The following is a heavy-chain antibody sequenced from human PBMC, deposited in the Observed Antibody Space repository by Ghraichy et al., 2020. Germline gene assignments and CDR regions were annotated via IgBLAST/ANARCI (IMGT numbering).Heavy chain of an antibody. Sequence: GGSLRLSCAASGFTFSSYAMSWVRQAPGKGLEWVSAIRDSGGSTYYADSVKGRFTSSRDNSKNTLYLQMNSLRAEDTAVYYCAKDHSPSIVGAGQYFDYWGPGPLVTVTS. J-gene: IGHJ4*02. D-gene: IGHD1-26*01. V-gene: IGHV3-23*01. CDR2: IRDSGGST. CDR1: GFTFSSYA. CDR3: AKDHSPSIVGAGQYFDY.